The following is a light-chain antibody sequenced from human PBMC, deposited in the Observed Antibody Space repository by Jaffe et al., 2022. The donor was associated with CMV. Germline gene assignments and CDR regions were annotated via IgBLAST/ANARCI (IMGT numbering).Light chain of an antibody. Sequence: EIVLTQSPATLSLSPGERATLSCRASQSISYYLAWYQQKPGQAPRLLVYDASKRATGIPVRFSGSGSGTDFTLTISSLEPEDFAIYYCQQRSRWPGTFGRGTKVEIK. CDR1: QSISYY. CDR2: DAS. CDR3: QQRSRWPGT. J-gene: IGKJ2*01. V-gene: IGKV3-11*01.